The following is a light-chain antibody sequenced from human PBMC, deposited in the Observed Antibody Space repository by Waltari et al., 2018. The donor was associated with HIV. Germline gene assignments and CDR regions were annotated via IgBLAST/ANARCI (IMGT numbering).Light chain of an antibody. CDR2: GEN. V-gene: IGLV3-19*01. Sequence: ELTQDPDVSVALGQTVRITCQVDTLTDVYPNWYQQKSGQAPVLVVFGENSRPSGIPDRFSASSSGNTAFLTISGAQAEDEADYYCNSRDSHTNHHFFGPGTKVTV. CDR1: TLTDVY. CDR3: NSRDSHTNHHF. J-gene: IGLJ1*01.